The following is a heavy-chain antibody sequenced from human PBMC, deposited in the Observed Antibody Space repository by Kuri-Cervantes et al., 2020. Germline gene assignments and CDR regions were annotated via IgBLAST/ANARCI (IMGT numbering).Heavy chain of an antibody. CDR2: ITTSSTCI. CDR1: GFTFSNFS. D-gene: IGHD6-19*01. CDR3: ARDWDSSGWYLGFDY. Sequence: GESLKISCAASGFTFSNFSMNWVRQAPGKGLECVSFITTSSTCISYADSVKGRFTISRDNAKNSLYLQMNSLRAEDTALYYCARDWDSSGWYLGFDYWGQGTLVTVSS. J-gene: IGHJ4*02. V-gene: IGHV3-21*01.